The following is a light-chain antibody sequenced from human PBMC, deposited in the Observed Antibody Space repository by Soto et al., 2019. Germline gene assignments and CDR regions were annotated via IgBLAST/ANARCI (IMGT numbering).Light chain of an antibody. Sequence: EIVLTQSPGTLSLSPGERATLSCRASQSVSSSYLAWYQQKPGQAPRLLIYGASSRATGIPDRFSGSGSGTDFTLTISRLEPEDFAASYCQQYGSAPRTFRQGTKV. J-gene: IGKJ1*01. CDR3: QQYGSAPRT. CDR2: GAS. CDR1: QSVSSSY. V-gene: IGKV3-20*01.